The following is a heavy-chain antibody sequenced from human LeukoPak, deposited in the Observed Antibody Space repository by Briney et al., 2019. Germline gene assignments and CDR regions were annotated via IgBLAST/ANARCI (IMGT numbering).Heavy chain of an antibody. CDR3: AKAGGSGSYSNWFDP. V-gene: IGHV3-30*18. Sequence: GGSLRLSCAASRYTFSSYGVHWVSQAPGKGLEWVAVISYDGSNKYYADSVKGRFTISRDNSKNTLYLQMNSLRAEDTAVYYCAKAGGSGSYSNWFDPWGQGSLVTVSS. D-gene: IGHD3-10*01. J-gene: IGHJ5*02. CDR1: RYTFSSYG. CDR2: ISYDGSNK.